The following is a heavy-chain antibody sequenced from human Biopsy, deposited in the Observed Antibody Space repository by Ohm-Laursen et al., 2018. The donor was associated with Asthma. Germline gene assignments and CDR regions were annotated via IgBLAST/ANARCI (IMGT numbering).Heavy chain of an antibody. CDR3: ARGYSGSDRIVYYYSGLEV. CDR1: GDSFSNYA. Sequence: ASVKVSCKASGDSFSNYAISWVRQAPGQGLEWMGGLIPVLGTPDHAQMFEGRVTITADEPTSTAYMELSSLSSEDTAVYYCARGYSGSDRIVYYYSGLEVWGQGATVTVSS. V-gene: IGHV1-69*13. CDR2: LIPVLGTP. D-gene: IGHD5-12*01. J-gene: IGHJ6*02.